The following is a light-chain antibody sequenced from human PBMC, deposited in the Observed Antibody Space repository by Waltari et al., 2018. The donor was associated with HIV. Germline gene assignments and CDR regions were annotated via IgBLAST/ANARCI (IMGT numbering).Light chain of an antibody. Sequence: QSALTQPPSASGSPGQSVTISCTGSSSDVGGYNYVSWYQQHPGKAPKLIIYEVTKRPSGVPDHFSGSKSGNTASLTVSGLQAEDEADYYCSSYPGSFPWVFGGGTKLTVL. CDR2: EVT. V-gene: IGLV2-8*01. CDR1: SSDVGGYNY. CDR3: SSYPGSFPWV. J-gene: IGLJ3*02.